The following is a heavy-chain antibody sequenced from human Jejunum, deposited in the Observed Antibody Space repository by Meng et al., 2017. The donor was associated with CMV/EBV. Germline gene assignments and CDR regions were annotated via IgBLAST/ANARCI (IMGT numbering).Heavy chain of an antibody. V-gene: IGHV4-34*01. D-gene: IGHD2-2*01. CDR3: ARGIKGYCSRTTCYGNWYFDL. CDR1: FSGYY. CDR2: INHSGST. J-gene: IGHJ2*01. Sequence: FSGYYWNWIRQPPGKGLEWIGEINHSGSTTYNPSLKSRVTISVDTSKYQVSLKLTSVTAADTAVYYCARGIKGYCSRTTCYGNWYFDLWGRGTLVTVSS.